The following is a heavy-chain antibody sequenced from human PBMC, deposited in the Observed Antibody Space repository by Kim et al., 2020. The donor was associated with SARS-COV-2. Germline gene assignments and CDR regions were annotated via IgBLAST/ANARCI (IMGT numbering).Heavy chain of an antibody. D-gene: IGHD1-7*01. V-gene: IGHV4-39*01. CDR2: IYYSGST. Sequence: SETLSLTCTVSGGSISSSSYYWGWIRQPPGKGLEWIGSIYYSGSTYYNPSLKSRVTISVDTSKNQFSLKLSSVTAADTAVYYCARQNNELELRLGFDYWGQGTLVTVSS. CDR1: GGSISSSSYY. J-gene: IGHJ4*02. CDR3: ARQNNELELRLGFDY.